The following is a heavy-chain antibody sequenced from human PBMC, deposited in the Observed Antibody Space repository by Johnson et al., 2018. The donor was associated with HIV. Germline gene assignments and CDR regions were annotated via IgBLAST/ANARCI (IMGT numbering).Heavy chain of an antibody. CDR1: GFTFDDYA. CDR3: AKDRDSSSPNDAFDI. V-gene: IGHV3-9*01. J-gene: IGHJ3*02. D-gene: IGHD6-6*01. CDR2: INWNGGST. Sequence: VQLVESGGGLVQPGRSLRLSCAASGFTFDDYAMHWVRQAPGKGLEWVSGINWNGGSTGYADSVNGRFTISRDNAKNSLYLQMNSLRAEDTALYYCAKDRDSSSPNDAFDIWGQGTMVTVSS.